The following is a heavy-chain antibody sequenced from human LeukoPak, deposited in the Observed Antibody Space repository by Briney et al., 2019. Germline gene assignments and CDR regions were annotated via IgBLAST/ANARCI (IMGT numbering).Heavy chain of an antibody. CDR2: IYYSGST. Sequence: SETLSLTCTVSGGSISSFYYTWIRQPPGKGLEWIGYIYYSGSTNYNPSLKSRVTISVDTSKNQFSLKLSSVTAADTAVYYCARAWVGGYYDILTGYYPHNWFDPWGQGTLVTVSS. D-gene: IGHD3-9*01. CDR1: GGSISSFY. V-gene: IGHV4-59*01. J-gene: IGHJ5*02. CDR3: ARAWVGGYYDILTGYYPHNWFDP.